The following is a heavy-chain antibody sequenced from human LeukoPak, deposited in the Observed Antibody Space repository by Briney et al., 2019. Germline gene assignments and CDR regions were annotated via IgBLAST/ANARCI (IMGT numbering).Heavy chain of an antibody. J-gene: IGHJ4*02. CDR2: ISYDGSK. Sequence: GRSLRLSCAASGFTFSSYGMHWVRQAPGKGLEWVAVISYDGSKYYADSVKGRFTISRVNSKNTLYLQMNSLRADDTSVYYCANLLDYWGQGTLVTVSS. V-gene: IGHV3-30*18. CDR3: ANLLDY. CDR1: GFTFSSYG.